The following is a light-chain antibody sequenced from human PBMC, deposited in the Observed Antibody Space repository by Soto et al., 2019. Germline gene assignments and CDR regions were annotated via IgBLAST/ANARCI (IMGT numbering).Light chain of an antibody. J-gene: IGKJ4*01. CDR3: QTYNSAPRT. CDR2: AAS. V-gene: IGKV1-27*01. CDR1: QGISDS. Sequence: DIQMTQSPSSLSASVGDRVSITCRASQGISDSLAWFQHKPGKPPKLLMYAASTLQSGVPSRFSGSGSGTDFILTVSSLQPEDVATYYSQTYNSAPRTFGGGTRVAIK.